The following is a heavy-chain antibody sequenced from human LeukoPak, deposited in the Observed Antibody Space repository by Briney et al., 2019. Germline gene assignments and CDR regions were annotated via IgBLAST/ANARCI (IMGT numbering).Heavy chain of an antibody. CDR1: GFTFSSYA. J-gene: IGHJ6*03. CDR2: ISGSGGST. D-gene: IGHD5-24*01. V-gene: IGHV3-23*01. CDR3: AKGMAGYYYYYMDV. Sequence: PGGSLRLSCAASGFTFSSYAMSWVRQAPGKGLEWVSAISGSGGSTYYADSVKGRFTISRDNSKNTLYLQMNSLRAEDTAVYYCAKGMAGYYYYYMDVWGKGTTVTISS.